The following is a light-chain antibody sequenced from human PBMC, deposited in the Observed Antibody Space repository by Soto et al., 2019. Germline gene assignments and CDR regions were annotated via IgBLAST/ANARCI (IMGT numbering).Light chain of an antibody. CDR3: SAWDDSLSGPV. CDR2: RND. V-gene: IGLV1-47*01. Sequence: QLVLTQPPSASGTPGQRVTISCSGSSSNIGSNYVYWYRQLPGTAPNVLIYRNDERPSGVPDRFSGSKSGSSASLVISGLRSEDEADYYCSAWDDSLSGPVFGRGTKLTVL. J-gene: IGLJ3*02. CDR1: SSNIGSNY.